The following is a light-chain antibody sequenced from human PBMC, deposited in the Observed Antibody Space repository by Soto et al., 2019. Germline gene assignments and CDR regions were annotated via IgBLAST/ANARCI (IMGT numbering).Light chain of an antibody. V-gene: IGKV1-5*03. J-gene: IGKJ2*01. CDR2: KAA. Sequence: DIQMTQSPSTLSASVGDGVTVTCRASQTISSWLAWYQQRPGKAPKLLIYKAANLQSGVPSRFSGSGSGTEFTLTISNLQPDDFATYYCQQYATYPYTFGQGTKLEI. CDR3: QQYATYPYT. CDR1: QTISSW.